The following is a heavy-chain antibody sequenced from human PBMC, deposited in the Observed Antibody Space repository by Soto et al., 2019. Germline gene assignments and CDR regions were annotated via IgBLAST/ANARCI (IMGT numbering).Heavy chain of an antibody. D-gene: IGHD4-17*01. V-gene: IGHV5-51*01. CDR3: ARQGNGAEGFDY. J-gene: IGHJ4*02. CDR1: GYYFPSYR. Sequence: LQISCKGSGYYFPSYRIGWVRQMPGKGLEWMGIFYPGDSDTRYSPSFQGQVTISADRSISTAYLQWSSLKPSDTAMYYCARQGNGAEGFDYWGQGTLVTVSS. CDR2: FYPGDSDT.